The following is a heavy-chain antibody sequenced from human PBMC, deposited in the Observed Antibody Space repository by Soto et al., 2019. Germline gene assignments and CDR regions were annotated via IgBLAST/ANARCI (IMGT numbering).Heavy chain of an antibody. V-gene: IGHV2-26*01. Sequence: QVTLKESGPVLVKPTETLTLTCTVSGFSLSNARMGVSWIRQPPGKALEWLAHIFSNDEKSYSTSLKSRLTISKDTSKSQVVLTMTNMDPVDTATYYLAAFDYAPYNYYYYGMDVWGQVTTVTVSS. D-gene: IGHD4-17*01. CDR1: GFSLSNARMG. CDR3: AAFDYAPYNYYYYGMDV. J-gene: IGHJ6*02. CDR2: IFSNDEK.